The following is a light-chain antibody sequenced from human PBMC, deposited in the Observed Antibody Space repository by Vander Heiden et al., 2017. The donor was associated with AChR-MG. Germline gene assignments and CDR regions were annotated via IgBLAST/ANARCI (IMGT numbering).Light chain of an antibody. Sequence: QSALTQPRTRSGFSGPSVTISCTGTSTDVGGYNYVSWYQQHPGQAPKLVIFDVSRRPSGVHDRFSGAKSGNTASLTISGLQAEDDADYYCCSYAGNYAYVFGGGTKVTVL. CDR3: CSYAGNYAYV. J-gene: IGLJ1*01. V-gene: IGLV2-11*01. CDR2: DVS. CDR1: STDVGGYNY.